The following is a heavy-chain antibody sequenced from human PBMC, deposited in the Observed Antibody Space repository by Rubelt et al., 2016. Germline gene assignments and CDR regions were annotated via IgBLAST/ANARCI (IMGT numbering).Heavy chain of an antibody. CDR3: ARDPSGYFSSWYSLGVDP. J-gene: IGHJ5*02. V-gene: IGHV3-30*03. CDR2: ISYDGSNK. D-gene: IGHD6-13*01. CDR1: GFTFSSYG. Sequence: GFTFSSYGMHWVRQAPGKGLEWVAVISYDGSNKYYADSVKGRFTISRDNSKNTLYLQMNSLRAEDTAVYYCARDPSGYFSSWYSLGVDPWGQGTLVTVSS.